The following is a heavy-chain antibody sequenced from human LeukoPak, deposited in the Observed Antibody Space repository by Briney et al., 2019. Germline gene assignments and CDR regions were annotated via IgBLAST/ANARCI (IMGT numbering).Heavy chain of an antibody. D-gene: IGHD3-22*01. J-gene: IGHJ4*02. CDR2: IWYDGSNK. CDR1: GFTFSSYG. CDR3: VKVADYYDSSGHYPLDD. Sequence: PGGSLRLSCAASGFTFSSYGMHWVRQAPGKGLEWVAVIWYDGSNKYYADSVKGRFTISRDNSKNTLYLQMNSLSAEDTAVYYCVKVADYYDSSGHYPLDDWGQGTLVTVSS. V-gene: IGHV3-33*06.